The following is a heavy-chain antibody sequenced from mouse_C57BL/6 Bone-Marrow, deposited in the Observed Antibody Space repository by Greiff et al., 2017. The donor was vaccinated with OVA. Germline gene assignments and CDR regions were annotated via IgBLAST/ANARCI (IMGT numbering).Heavy chain of an antibody. J-gene: IGHJ4*01. Sequence: VQLQQSGAELVRPGTSVKVSCKASGYAFTNYLIEWVKQRPGQGLEWIGVINPGSGGTNYNEKFKGKATLTAAKSSSTAYMQLSSLTSEDSAVYFCARWRRHYYAMDYGGQGTSVTVSS. V-gene: IGHV1-54*01. CDR2: INPGSGGT. CDR3: ARWRRHYYAMDY. CDR1: GYAFTNYL.